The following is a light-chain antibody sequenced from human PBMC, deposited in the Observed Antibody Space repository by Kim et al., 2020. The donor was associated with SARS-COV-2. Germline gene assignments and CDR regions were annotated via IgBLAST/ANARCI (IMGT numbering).Light chain of an antibody. CDR1: QGISTW. Sequence: DIQMTQSPSTLSASVGDRVTITCRASQGISTWLAWYQQKPGKAPNLLIYKASSLQSGDPSRFSGSGSGIEFTLTISSLQPDDSASYYCQQYHGYPYTFGQGTKLEI. J-gene: IGKJ2*01. CDR3: QQYHGYPYT. V-gene: IGKV1-5*03. CDR2: KAS.